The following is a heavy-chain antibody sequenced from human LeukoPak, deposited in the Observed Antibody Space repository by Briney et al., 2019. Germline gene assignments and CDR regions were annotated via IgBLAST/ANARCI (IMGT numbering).Heavy chain of an antibody. Sequence: PSETLSLTCAVSGGSISSSNWWSWVRQPPGKGLEWIGEIYHSGSTNYNPSLKSRVTISVDKSKNQFSLKLSSVTAADTAVYYCARVRGVPPDGMDVWGKGTTVTVSS. CDR2: IYHSGST. D-gene: IGHD3-10*01. CDR1: GGSISSSNW. CDR3: ARVRGVPPDGMDV. J-gene: IGHJ6*04. V-gene: IGHV4-4*02.